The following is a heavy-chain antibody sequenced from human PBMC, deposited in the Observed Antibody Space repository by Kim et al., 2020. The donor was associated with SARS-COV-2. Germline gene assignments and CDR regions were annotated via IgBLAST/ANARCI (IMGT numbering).Heavy chain of an antibody. J-gene: IGHJ6*03. CDR2: IYYSGST. Sequence: SETLSLTCTVSGGSISSSSYYWGWIRQPPGKGLEWIGSIYYSGSTYYNPSLKSRVTISVDTSKNQFSLKLSSVTAADTAVYYCASPAPGPNYYYYYYMDVWGKGTTVTVSS. CDR1: GGSISSSSYY. CDR3: ASPAPGPNYYYYYYMDV. D-gene: IGHD1-1*01. V-gene: IGHV4-39*01.